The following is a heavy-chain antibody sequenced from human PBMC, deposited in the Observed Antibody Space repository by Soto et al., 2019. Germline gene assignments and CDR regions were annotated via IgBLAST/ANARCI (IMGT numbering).Heavy chain of an antibody. D-gene: IGHD2-15*01. CDR2: IWYDGSNK. J-gene: IGHJ6*02. CDR1: GFTFSSYG. Sequence: QVQLVESGGGVVQPGRSLRLSCAASGFTFSSYGRHWVRQAPGKGLEWVAVIWYDGSNKYYADSVKGRFTISRDNSKNTLYLQMNSLRAEDTAVYYCARGPHKSYCSGGSCYYYGMDVWGQGTTVTVSS. CDR3: ARGPHKSYCSGGSCYYYGMDV. V-gene: IGHV3-33*01.